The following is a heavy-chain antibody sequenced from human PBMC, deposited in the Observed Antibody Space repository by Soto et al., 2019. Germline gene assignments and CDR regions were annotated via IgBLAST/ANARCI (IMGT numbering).Heavy chain of an antibody. J-gene: IGHJ6*02. V-gene: IGHV4-34*01. Sequence: SETLSLTCAVYGGSFSGYYWSWIRQPPGKGLEWIGEINHSGSTNYNPSLKSRVTISVDTSKNQFSLKLSSATAADTAVYYCARQSSSSLMVYYYYGMDVWGQGTTVTVSS. CDR1: GGSFSGYY. CDR2: INHSGST. CDR3: ARQSSSSLMVYYYYGMDV. D-gene: IGHD6-6*01.